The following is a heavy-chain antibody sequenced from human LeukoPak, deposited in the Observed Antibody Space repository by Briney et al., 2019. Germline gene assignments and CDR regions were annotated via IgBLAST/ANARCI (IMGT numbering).Heavy chain of an antibody. CDR1: GYTFTSYD. D-gene: IGHD2-15*01. J-gene: IGHJ6*02. CDR3: ARGPLGYCGGGSCYPDYYYGMDV. CDR2: MNPNSGNT. V-gene: IGHV1-8*01. Sequence: ASVKVSCKASGYTFTSYDINWVRQATGQGLEWMGWMNPNSGNTGYAQKFQGRVTMTRNTSISTAYMELSSLRSEGTAVYYCARGPLGYCGGGSCYPDYYYGMDVWGQGTTVTVSS.